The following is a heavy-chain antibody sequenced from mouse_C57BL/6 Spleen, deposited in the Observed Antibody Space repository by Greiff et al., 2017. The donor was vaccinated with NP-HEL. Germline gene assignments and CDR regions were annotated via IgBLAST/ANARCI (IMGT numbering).Heavy chain of an antibody. V-gene: IGHV1-7*01. J-gene: IGHJ3*01. D-gene: IGHD2-4*01. CDR1: GYTFTSYW. CDR2: INPSSGYT. Sequence: VQLQQSGAELAKPGASVKLSCKASGYTFTSYWMHWVKQRPGQGLEWIGYINPSSGYTKYNQKFKDKATLTADKSSSTAYMQLSSLTYEDSAVYYCAPIYYDYDEGPWFAYWGQGTLVTVSA. CDR3: APIYYDYDEGPWFAY.